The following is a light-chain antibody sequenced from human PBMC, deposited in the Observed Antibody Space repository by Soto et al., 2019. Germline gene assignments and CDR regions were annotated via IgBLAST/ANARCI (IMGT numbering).Light chain of an antibody. CDR1: SSNIGSNT. CDR2: SNN. J-gene: IGLJ3*02. Sequence: QSVLPQPPSASGTPGQRVTISWSGSSSNIGSNTVNWYQQLPGTAPKLLIYSNNQRPSGVPDRFSGSKSGTSASLAISGLKSEDEADYYCAAWDDSLNGVFGGGTKLTVL. CDR3: AAWDDSLNGV. V-gene: IGLV1-44*01.